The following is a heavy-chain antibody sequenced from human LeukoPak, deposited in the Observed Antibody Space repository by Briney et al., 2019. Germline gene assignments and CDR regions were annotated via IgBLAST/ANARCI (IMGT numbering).Heavy chain of an antibody. J-gene: IGHJ4*02. CDR3: TTLSDFWELLDY. V-gene: IGHV1-24*01. CDR2: FDPEDGET. CDR1: GYTLTELS. D-gene: IGHD1-26*01. Sequence: ASVKVSCKVSGYTLTELSMHWVRQAPGKGLERMGGFDPEDGETIYAQKFQGRVTMTEDTSTDTAYMELSSLRSEDTAVYYCTTLSDFWELLDYWGQGTLVTVSS.